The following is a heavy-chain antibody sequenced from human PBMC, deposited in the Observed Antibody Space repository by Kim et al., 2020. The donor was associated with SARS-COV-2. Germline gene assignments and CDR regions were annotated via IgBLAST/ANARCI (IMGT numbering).Heavy chain of an antibody. CDR3: ARDTGNYFVY. CDR1: GGSISSGVYF. J-gene: IGHJ4*02. Sequence: SETLSLTCTVSGGSISSGVYFWSWIRQHPGKGLEWIGQIYSSGSTFYNPSLKSRVTISLDTSKNEFSLKLSSVTAADTAVYYCARDTGNYFVYWGQGTLVTVSS. CDR2: IYSSGST. V-gene: IGHV4-31*03. D-gene: IGHD4-4*01.